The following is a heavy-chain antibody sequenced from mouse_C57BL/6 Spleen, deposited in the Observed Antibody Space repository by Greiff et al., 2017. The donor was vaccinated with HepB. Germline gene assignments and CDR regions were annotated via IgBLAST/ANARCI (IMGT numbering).Heavy chain of an antibody. Sequence: QVQLQQSGAVLVKPGASVKISCKASGYAFSSYWMNWVKQRPGKGLEWIGQIYPGDGDTNYNGKFKGKATLTADKSSSTAYMQLSSLTSEDSAVYFCARYDYDGVYYFDYWGQGTTLTVSS. J-gene: IGHJ2*01. CDR1: GYAFSSYW. CDR3: ARYDYDGVYYFDY. CDR2: IYPGDGDT. D-gene: IGHD2-4*01. V-gene: IGHV1-80*01.